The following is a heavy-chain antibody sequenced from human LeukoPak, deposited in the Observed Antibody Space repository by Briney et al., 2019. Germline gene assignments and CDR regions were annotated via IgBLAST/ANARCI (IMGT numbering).Heavy chain of an antibody. Sequence: ASVKLSCKASGYTFTSYAMHWVRQAPGQRLEWMGWINAGNGNTKYSQKFQGRVTITRDTSASTAYMELSSLRSEDTAVYYCARRVVVAAMAPLFDYWGQGTLVTVSS. CDR3: ARRVVVAAMAPLFDY. V-gene: IGHV1-3*01. D-gene: IGHD2-15*01. CDR1: GYTFTSYA. CDR2: INAGNGNT. J-gene: IGHJ4*02.